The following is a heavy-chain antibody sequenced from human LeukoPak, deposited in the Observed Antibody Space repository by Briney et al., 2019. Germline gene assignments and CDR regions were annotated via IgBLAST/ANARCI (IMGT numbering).Heavy chain of an antibody. J-gene: IGHJ4*02. CDR1: GASISGYS. CDR2: IYYSGST. Sequence: SETLSLTCTISGASISGYSWSWIRQPPGKGLEWIGYIYYSGSTDYNPSLKSRVTISLDTSKNHFSLTLSSVTAADTALYYCAKSSSNRYFQDWGQGTLVTVSS. D-gene: IGHD2-2*01. V-gene: IGHV4-59*01. CDR3: AKSSSNRYFQD.